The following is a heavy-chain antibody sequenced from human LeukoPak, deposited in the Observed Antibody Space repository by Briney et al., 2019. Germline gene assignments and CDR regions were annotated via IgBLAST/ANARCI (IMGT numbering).Heavy chain of an antibody. CDR3: ATLRSQKDKLATIRTHDALDI. V-gene: IGHV1-24*01. CDR1: GDTLIDLS. J-gene: IGHJ3*02. Sequence: ASVTVSCKVSGDTLIDLSIHWVRQTPGKGPERMGGFEPEDGETLYAQKFQGRVTMTEDTSTDTAYMELFSLSSEDTAVYYCATLRSQKDKLATIRTHDALDIWGQGTLVTVSS. D-gene: IGHD5-24*01. CDR2: FEPEDGET.